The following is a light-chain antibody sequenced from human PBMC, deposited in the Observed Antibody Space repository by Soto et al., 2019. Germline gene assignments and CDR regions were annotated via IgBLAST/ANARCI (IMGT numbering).Light chain of an antibody. CDR1: QSVTTN. Sequence: EVVMTQSPVTLSVSPGERATLSCRASQSVTTNLAWYQQKPGQAPRLLIYGASTRATGIPARFSGSGSGTEFTLTISSLQYEDFAVYYCQQYNNWTPWTFGQGTKVEIK. CDR3: QQYNNWTPWT. J-gene: IGKJ1*01. CDR2: GAS. V-gene: IGKV3-15*01.